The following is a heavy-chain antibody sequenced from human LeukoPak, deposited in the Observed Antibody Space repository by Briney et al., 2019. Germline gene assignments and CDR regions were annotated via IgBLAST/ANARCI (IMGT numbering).Heavy chain of an antibody. Sequence: PSETLSLTCTVSGGSISSGSYYWSWIRQPAGKGLEWIGRIYTSGSTNYNPSLKSRVTISVDTSKNQFSLKLSSATAADTAVYYCASSQKWLDLFDYWGQGTLVTVSS. V-gene: IGHV4-61*02. CDR3: ASSQKWLDLFDY. CDR2: IYTSGST. CDR1: GGSISSGSYY. D-gene: IGHD6-19*01. J-gene: IGHJ4*02.